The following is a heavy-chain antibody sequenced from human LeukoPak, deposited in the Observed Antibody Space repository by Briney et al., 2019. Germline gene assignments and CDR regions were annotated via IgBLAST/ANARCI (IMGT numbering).Heavy chain of an antibody. J-gene: IGHJ4*02. Sequence: SETLSLTCTVSGGSINSGTYYWGWVRQPPGKGLEWIGTIYYSGNTYYNPSLKRRVTISIDTSKNQFSLKLSSVTAADTAVYYCARLPSGTFDYWGQGTLVTVSS. CDR2: IYYSGNT. D-gene: IGHD6-13*01. CDR3: ARLPSGTFDY. CDR1: GGSINSGTYY. V-gene: IGHV4-39*01.